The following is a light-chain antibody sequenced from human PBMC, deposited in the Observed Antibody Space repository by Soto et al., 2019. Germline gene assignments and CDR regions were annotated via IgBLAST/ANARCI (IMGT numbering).Light chain of an antibody. J-gene: IGLJ2*01. V-gene: IGLV2-14*01. Sequence: QSALTQPAFVSGSPGQSITISCTGTSSDVGGYNYVSWYQHPPGKAPKLMISEVSNRPSGVSNRFSGSKSGNTASLTISGLQAEDGADYYCSSYIINSTLVIFGGGTKVTVL. CDR1: SSDVGGYNY. CDR2: EVS. CDR3: SSYIINSTLVI.